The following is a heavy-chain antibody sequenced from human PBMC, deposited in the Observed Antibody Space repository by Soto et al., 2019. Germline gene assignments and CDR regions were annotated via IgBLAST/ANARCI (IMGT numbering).Heavy chain of an antibody. Sequence: PSEPMPLTCSVSGASLTTSSYFWGWLRQPPGTGLEWIGSVYYSGSTCYNPSLKSRVTLSGDTSKNQFSLKLTSVSAADTAVYYCANTFRGDYYCSQHWGQGSLVTVS. CDR1: GASLTTSSYF. D-gene: IGHD2-21*02. J-gene: IGHJ1*01. V-gene: IGHV4-39*01. CDR3: ANTFRGDYYCSQH. CDR2: VYYSGST.